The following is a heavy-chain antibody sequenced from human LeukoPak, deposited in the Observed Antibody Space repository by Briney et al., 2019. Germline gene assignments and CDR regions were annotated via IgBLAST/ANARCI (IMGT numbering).Heavy chain of an antibody. Sequence: SETLSLTCTVSGYSINSGYYWGWIRQPPGKGLEWIGSIYYSGSTYYNPSLKSRVTIPVDTSKNQFSLKLSSVTAADTAVYYCARDGAGGSSWYGFDYWGQGTLVTVSS. CDR2: IYYSGST. D-gene: IGHD6-13*01. CDR1: GYSINSGYY. CDR3: ARDGAGGSSWYGFDY. J-gene: IGHJ4*02. V-gene: IGHV4-38-2*02.